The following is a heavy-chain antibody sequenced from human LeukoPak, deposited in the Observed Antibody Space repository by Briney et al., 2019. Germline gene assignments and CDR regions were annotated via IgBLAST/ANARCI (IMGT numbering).Heavy chain of an antibody. CDR2: ISGDGDT. CDR1: GFTFNNYP. V-gene: IGHV3-23*01. Sequence: GGSLRLSCAASGFTFNNYPMGWVRQAPGKGLDWVSAISGDGDTKYADSVKGRFTISRDNSRNRLYLQMDSLRVEDTAIYYCGRDWKLDYWGQGILVTVSS. CDR3: GRDWKLDY. D-gene: IGHD1-1*01. J-gene: IGHJ4*02.